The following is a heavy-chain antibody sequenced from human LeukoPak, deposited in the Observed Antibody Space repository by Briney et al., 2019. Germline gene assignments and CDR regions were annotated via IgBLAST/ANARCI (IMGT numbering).Heavy chain of an antibody. J-gene: IGHJ4*02. CDR2: ITPSGGST. V-gene: IGHV1-46*01. Sequence: ASVKVSCKASGYIFTGYYIHWVRQAPGQGLEWMGIITPSGGSTSYAQNFQGRVTITRDTSTSTVYMELSSLRSEDTAMYYCARGDSSRWARLFDYWGQGTLVTVSS. CDR1: GYIFTGYY. D-gene: IGHD6-13*01. CDR3: ARGDSSRWARLFDY.